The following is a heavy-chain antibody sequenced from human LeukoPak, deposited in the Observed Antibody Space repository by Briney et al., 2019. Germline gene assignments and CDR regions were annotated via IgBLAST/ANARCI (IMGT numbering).Heavy chain of an antibody. CDR1: GFTFEDYT. D-gene: IGHD2-15*01. CDR2: ITWNSGTV. J-gene: IGHJ4*02. V-gene: IGHV3-9*01. CDR3: AKDIGIVVVTTTITYFDY. Sequence: QPGRSLRLSCAASGFTFEDYTMHWVRQAPGKGLEWVSSITWNSGTVGYAGSVRGRFTVSRDNAKKSLYLQMNSLRAEDTAFNYCAKDIGIVVVTTTITYFDYWGQGTLVTVSS.